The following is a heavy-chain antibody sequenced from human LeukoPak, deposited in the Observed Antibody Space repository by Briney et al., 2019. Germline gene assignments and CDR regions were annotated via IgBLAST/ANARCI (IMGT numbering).Heavy chain of an antibody. CDR2: ISYDGSYK. CDR1: GFTFDRYP. D-gene: IGHD2-15*01. Sequence: GGSLRLSCAASGFTFDRYPMHWVRQAPGKGLEWVALISYDGSYKFYGDSVKGRFTISRDNTKNMLFLEMNSLRVDDTAVYYCARDLLGSSDYWGQGTLVTVSS. V-gene: IGHV3-30*14. J-gene: IGHJ4*02. CDR3: ARDLLGSSDY.